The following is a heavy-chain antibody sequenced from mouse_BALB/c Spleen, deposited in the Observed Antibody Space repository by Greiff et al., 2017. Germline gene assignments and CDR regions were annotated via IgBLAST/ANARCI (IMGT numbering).Heavy chain of an antibody. CDR1: GFTFSDYG. V-gene: IGHV5-15*02. CDR3: AREREYYYAMDY. Sequence: DVMLVESGGGLVQPGGSRKLSCAASGFTFSDYGMAWVRQAPGKGPEWVAFISNLAYSIYYADTVTGRFTISRENAKNTLYLEMSSLRSEDTAMYYCAREREYYYAMDYWGQGTSVTVSS. J-gene: IGHJ4*01. CDR2: ISNLAYSI.